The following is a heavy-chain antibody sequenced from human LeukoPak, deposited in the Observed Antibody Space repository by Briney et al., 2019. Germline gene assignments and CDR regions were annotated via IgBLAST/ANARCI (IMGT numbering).Heavy chain of an antibody. CDR3: ASNTMVRGVPIDY. D-gene: IGHD3-10*01. CDR2: IKQGGSEK. J-gene: IGHJ4*02. Sequence: ETLSLTCAVYGGSFSGYYWSWVRQAPGKGLEWVASIKQGGSEKYYVDSVKGRFTISRDNAKNSLYLQMNSLRAEDTAVYYCASNTMVRGVPIDYWGQGTLVTVSS. V-gene: IGHV3-7*01. CDR1: GGSFSGYY.